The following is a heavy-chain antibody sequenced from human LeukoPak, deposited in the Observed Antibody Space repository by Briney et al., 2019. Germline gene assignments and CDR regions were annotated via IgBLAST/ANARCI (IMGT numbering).Heavy chain of an antibody. D-gene: IGHD6-19*01. CDR1: GFTFSDYA. CDR3: ARVIRSSGWYVDY. CDR2: ITGSGRTT. J-gene: IGHJ4*02. V-gene: IGHV3-23*01. Sequence: GGFLRLSCAASGFTFSDYAMSWVRPAPGKGLEWDSGITGSGRTTFYADSVKGRFTISRDNSKNTLYLQMNSLKAEDTAFYYCARVIRSSGWYVDYLGQGTLVTVSS.